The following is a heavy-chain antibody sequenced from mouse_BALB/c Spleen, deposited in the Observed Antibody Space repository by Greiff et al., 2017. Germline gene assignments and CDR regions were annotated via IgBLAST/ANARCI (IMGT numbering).Heavy chain of an antibody. CDR1: GFTFSSYT. D-gene: IGHD1-1*01. J-gene: IGHJ2*01. CDR3: TRVDYYGSTFFDY. V-gene: IGHV5-6-4*01. CDR2: ISSGGSYT. Sequence: DVMLVESGGGLVKPGGSLKLSCAASGFTFSSYTMSWVRQTPEKRLEWVATISSGGSYTYYPDSVKGRFTISRDNAKNTLYLQMSSLKSEDTAMYYCTRVDYYGSTFFDYWGQGTTLTVSS.